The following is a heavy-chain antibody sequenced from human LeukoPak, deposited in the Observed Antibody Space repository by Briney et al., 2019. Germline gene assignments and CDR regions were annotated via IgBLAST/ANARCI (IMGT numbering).Heavy chain of an antibody. CDR3: ARDRCSSASCYTKGFDY. V-gene: IGHV4-4*07. D-gene: IGHD2-2*01. CDR1: GVSISTYY. J-gene: IGHJ4*02. CDR2: LHTSGST. Sequence: SETLSLTCTVSGVSISTYYWSWIWQPAGKGLEWIGRLHTSGSTNYNPSLKSRVTMSVDTSKNQFSLKLSSVTAADTAVYHCARDRCSSASCYTKGFDYGGQGTLVTVSS.